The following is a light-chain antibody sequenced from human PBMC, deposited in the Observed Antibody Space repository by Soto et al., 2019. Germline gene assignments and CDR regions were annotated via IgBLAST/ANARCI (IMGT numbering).Light chain of an antibody. V-gene: IGKV3-15*01. CDR2: GAS. CDR3: QQYNNWPWIT. J-gene: IGKJ3*01. CDR1: QSVSSN. Sequence: EIVMTQSPATLSVSPGERATLSCRASQSVSSNLAWYQQKPGQAPRLLIYGASTRATGIPARFSGSGSGTEFTLTISSLQSEDLAVYYCQQYNNWPWITFGPGTKVDIK.